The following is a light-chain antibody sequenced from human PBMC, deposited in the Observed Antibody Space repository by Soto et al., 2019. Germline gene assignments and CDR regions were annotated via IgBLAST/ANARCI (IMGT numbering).Light chain of an antibody. CDR3: QQYNNWRWT. V-gene: IGKV3-15*01. Sequence: EIVMTQSPATLSVSPGERATLSCRASQSVSSNLAWYQQKPGQAPRLLIYGASTRASGIPARFGGSGSGTESTLIISSLQSEDFAVYDCQQYNNWRWTFGQGTKVEIK. CDR1: QSVSSN. CDR2: GAS. J-gene: IGKJ1*01.